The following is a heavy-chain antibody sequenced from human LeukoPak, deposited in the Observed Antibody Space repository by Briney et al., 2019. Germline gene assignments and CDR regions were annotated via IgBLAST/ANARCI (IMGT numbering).Heavy chain of an antibody. V-gene: IGHV3-15*01. J-gene: IGHJ4*02. CDR3: TTRRQDGW. Sequence: GGSLRLSCVGSGFTFSDAWMSWVRQAPGKGLEWVGRIKSKSDGGTIDYAAPVKGRFTISRDDSRNTLYLQMNSLKTEDTAVYYCTTRRQDGWWGQGTLVTVSS. CDR1: GFTFSDAW. D-gene: IGHD2-15*01. CDR2: IKSKSDGGTI.